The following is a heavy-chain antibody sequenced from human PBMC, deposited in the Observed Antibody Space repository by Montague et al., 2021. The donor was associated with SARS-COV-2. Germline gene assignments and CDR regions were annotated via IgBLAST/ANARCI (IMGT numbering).Heavy chain of an antibody. CDR3: AKDPHYDFWSGYYFDY. D-gene: IGHD3-3*01. CDR1: GFTFSNYA. CDR2: NYSGGSST. V-gene: IGHV3-23*03. Sequence: SLRLSCAASGFTFSNYAMSWVRQAPGKGLEWVSVNYSGGSSTYYXXSLKGRFTISRDNSKNTLYLQMNSLRAEDTAVYYCAKDPHYDFWSGYYFDYWGQGTLVTVSS. J-gene: IGHJ4*02.